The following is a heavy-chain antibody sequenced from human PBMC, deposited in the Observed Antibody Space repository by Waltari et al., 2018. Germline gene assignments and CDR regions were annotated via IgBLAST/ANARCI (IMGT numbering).Heavy chain of an antibody. V-gene: IGHV3-48*02. D-gene: IGHD6-13*01. CDR1: EFSFSSYS. J-gene: IGHJ4*02. CDR2: ISSASSTI. Sequence: EVQLVESGGDWVQPGGSLRLSCAAAEFSFSSYSRNGVRQAPGKGVAWVSYISSASSTIYYADSVKGRFTISRDNAKNSLYLQMNSLKDEDTAVYYCARDANSRFDYWGQGTLVTVSS. CDR3: ARDANSRFDY.